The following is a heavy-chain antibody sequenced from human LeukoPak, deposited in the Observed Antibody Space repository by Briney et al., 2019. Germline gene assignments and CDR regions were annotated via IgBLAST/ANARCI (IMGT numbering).Heavy chain of an antibody. J-gene: IGHJ4*02. V-gene: IGHV3-23*05. CDR2: IYSDDTT. D-gene: IGHD2-2*01. Sequence: GGSLRLSCAASGFTFSSYAMSWVRQAPGKGLEWVSAIYSDDTTYYANSVKGRFTISRDSSKNMLFLLMNSLRAEDTAIYHCARQTGASTNFDNWGQGTLVTVSS. CDR1: GFTFSSYA. CDR3: ARQTGASTNFDN.